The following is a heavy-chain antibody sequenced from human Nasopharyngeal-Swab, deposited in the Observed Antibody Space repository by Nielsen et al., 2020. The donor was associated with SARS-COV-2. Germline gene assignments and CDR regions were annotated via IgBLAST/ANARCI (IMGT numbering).Heavy chain of an antibody. D-gene: IGHD1-7*01. CDR1: GFTFTNSA. V-gene: IGHV3-64D*09. CDR3: VKWSSGTYNWNYGWFDP. Sequence: GESLKISCSASGFTFTNSAMHWLRPPPGKGLEFVSAISSNGGSTYSADSVRGRFTISRDNSKNTLYLQMSNLRTEDTSVYYCVKWSSGTYNWNYGWFDPLGQGTLVTVSS. J-gene: IGHJ5*02. CDR2: ISSNGGST.